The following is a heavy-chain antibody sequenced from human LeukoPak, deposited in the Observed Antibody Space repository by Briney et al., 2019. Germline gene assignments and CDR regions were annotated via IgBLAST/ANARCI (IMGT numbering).Heavy chain of an antibody. D-gene: IGHD3-22*01. CDR2: IYSGGST. CDR3: AREPYDSSGWAIAFDI. V-gene: IGHV3-66*01. J-gene: IGHJ3*02. Sequence: PGGSLRLSCAASGFTVSSNYMSWVRQAPGKGLEWVSVIYSGGSTYYADSVEGRFTISRDNSKNTLFLQMNSLRAEDTAVYYCAREPYDSSGWAIAFDIWGQGTMVTVSS. CDR1: GFTVSSNY.